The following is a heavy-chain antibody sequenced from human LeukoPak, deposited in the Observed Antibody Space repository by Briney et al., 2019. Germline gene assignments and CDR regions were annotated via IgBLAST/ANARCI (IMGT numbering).Heavy chain of an antibody. CDR2: ISGTSSYI. Sequence: GGSLRLSCAASGFTFSSYSMNWVRQAPGKGLEWVSFISGTSSYIYYADSVKGRFTISRDNAKNSLYLQMNSLRAEDTAVYFCAKGRDVYNYWYFDLWGRGTLVTVSS. J-gene: IGHJ2*01. V-gene: IGHV3-21*04. CDR3: AKGRDVYNYWYFDL. CDR1: GFTFSSYS. D-gene: IGHD5-24*01.